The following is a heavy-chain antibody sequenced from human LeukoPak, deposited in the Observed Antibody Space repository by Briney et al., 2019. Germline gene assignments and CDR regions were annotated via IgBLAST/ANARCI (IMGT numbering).Heavy chain of an antibody. CDR2: IKQDGSEK. J-gene: IGHJ3*02. Sequence: GGSLRLSCAASGFTFSNYWMSWVRQAPGKGLEWVANIKQDGSEKYYVDSVKGRFTISRDNAKNSLYLQMNSLRAEDTAVYYCANYGSGSSYDAFDIWGQGTMVTVSS. D-gene: IGHD3-10*01. CDR1: GFTFSNYW. V-gene: IGHV3-7*03. CDR3: ANYGSGSSYDAFDI.